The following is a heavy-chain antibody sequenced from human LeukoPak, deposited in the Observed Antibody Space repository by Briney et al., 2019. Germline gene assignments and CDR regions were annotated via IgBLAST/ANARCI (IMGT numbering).Heavy chain of an antibody. D-gene: IGHD6-13*01. CDR3: ANWELAAAGTVY. CDR2: ISYDGSNK. Sequence: GGSLRLSCAASGFTFSSYGMHWVRQAPGKGLEWVAVISYDGSNKYYADSVKGRFTIARDNSKNTLYLQMNSLRAEDTAVYYCANWELAAAGTVYWGQGTLVTVSS. CDR1: GFTFSSYG. V-gene: IGHV3-30*18. J-gene: IGHJ4*02.